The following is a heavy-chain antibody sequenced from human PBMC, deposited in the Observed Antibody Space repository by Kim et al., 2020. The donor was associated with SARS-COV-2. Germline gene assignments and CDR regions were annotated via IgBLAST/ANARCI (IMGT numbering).Heavy chain of an antibody. V-gene: IGHV3-21*01. D-gene: IGHD4-17*01. J-gene: IGHJ6*02. CDR3: ARDRDFGDCRYGMDV. Sequence: GGSLRLSCAASGFSFNIYAMNWVRQAPGKGLEWISSITSSGSKIHYAESVKGRFTISRDNAKNSLHLLITTLRVEDTGVYFCARDRDFGDCRYGMDVWGRGTSVTVSS. CDR2: ITSSGSKI. CDR1: GFSFNIYA.